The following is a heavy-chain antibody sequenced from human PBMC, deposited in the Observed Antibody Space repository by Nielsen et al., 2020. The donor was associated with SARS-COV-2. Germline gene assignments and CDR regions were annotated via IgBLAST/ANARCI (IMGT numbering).Heavy chain of an antibody. D-gene: IGHD1-14*01. J-gene: IGHJ6*02. V-gene: IGHV3-73*01. Sequence: GESLKISCAASGFTFSGSAMHWVRQASGKGLEWVGRIRSKANSYATAYAASVKGRFTISRDDSKNTAYLQMNSLKTEDTAVYYCTRHFGARETMWEPPDYYYYGMDVWGQGTTVTVSS. CDR1: GFTFSGSA. CDR3: TRHFGARETMWEPPDYYYYGMDV. CDR2: IRSKANSYAT.